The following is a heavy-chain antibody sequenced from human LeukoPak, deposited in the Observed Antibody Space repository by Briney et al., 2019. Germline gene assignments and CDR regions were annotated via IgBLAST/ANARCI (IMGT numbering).Heavy chain of an antibody. J-gene: IGHJ4*02. CDR2: ISSSSSDK. V-gene: IGHV3-21*01. CDR3: ARDGGGIDY. Sequence: GGSLRLSCAASGFTFSSYWMNWVRQAPGKGLEWVSSISSSSSDKEYADSVKGRFTISRDSAKNSLYLQMNSLRAEDTAVYYCARDGGGIDYWGQGTLVTVSS. CDR1: GFTFSSYW. D-gene: IGHD3-16*01.